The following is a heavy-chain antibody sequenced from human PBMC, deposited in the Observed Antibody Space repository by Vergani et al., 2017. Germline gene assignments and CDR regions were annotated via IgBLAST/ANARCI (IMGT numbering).Heavy chain of an antibody. J-gene: IGHJ4*02. V-gene: IGHV4-61*02. Sequence: QVQLQESGPGLVKPSQTLSLTCTVSGGSISSGSYYWSWIRQPTGKGLEWIGRIYTSGSTNYNPSLKSRVTISVDTSKNQFSLKLSSVTAADTAVYYCARELEEMATIGPRDYWGQGTLVTVSS. CDR1: GGSISSGSYY. CDR3: ARELEEMATIGPRDY. D-gene: IGHD5-24*01. CDR2: IYTSGST.